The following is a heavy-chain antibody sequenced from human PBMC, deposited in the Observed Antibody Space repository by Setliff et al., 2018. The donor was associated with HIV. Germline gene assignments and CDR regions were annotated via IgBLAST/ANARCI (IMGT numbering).Heavy chain of an antibody. CDR1: GGSFSSYY. Sequence: SETLSLTCAVYGGSFSSYYWNWIRQPPGKGLEWIGEINHSGTTNYNSSLKSRVTISEDSSKNQFSLRLTSVTAADTAVYYCARAGRHDNTVYFDLWGPGTMGTVSS. CDR3: ARAGRHDNTVYFDL. J-gene: IGHJ3*01. CDR2: INHSGTT. V-gene: IGHV4-34*01. D-gene: IGHD3-10*01.